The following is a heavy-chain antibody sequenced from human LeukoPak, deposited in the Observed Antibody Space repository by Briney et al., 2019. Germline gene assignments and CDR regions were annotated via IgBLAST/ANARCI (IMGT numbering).Heavy chain of an antibody. CDR2: IYYSGST. D-gene: IGHD2-2*01. J-gene: IGHJ3*02. V-gene: IGHV4-31*02. Sequence: SETLSLTCTVSGGSISSGGYYWSWIRQHPGKGLEWIGYIYYSGSTYYNPSLKSRVTISVDTSKNQFSLKLSSVTAADTAVYYCARLVVVPAAVSPHAFDIWGQGTMVTVSS. CDR3: ARLVVVPAAVSPHAFDI. CDR1: GGSISSGGYY.